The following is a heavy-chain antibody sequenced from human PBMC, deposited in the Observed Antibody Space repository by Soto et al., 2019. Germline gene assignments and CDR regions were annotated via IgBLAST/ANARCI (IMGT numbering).Heavy chain of an antibody. J-gene: IGHJ3*01. CDR1: GFTFSTYS. D-gene: IGHD3-9*01. CDR2: ITTSSRHI. V-gene: IGHV3-48*02. Sequence: VPLVESGGGLVQPGGSLRLSCAASGFTFSTYSMNWVRQDPGKGLEWVSYITTSSRHIYYADSVKGRFTISRYNANNSQYLQMNSLREEDTAVYYCARDMDDVSTGLSYAFDVCGQGKMVTMSS. CDR3: ARDMDDVSTGLSYAFDV.